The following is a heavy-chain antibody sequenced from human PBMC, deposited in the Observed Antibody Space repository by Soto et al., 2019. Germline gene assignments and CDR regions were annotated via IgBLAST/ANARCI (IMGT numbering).Heavy chain of an antibody. CDR1: GYSFTDYH. J-gene: IGHJ6*02. Sequence: VKVSCKASGYSFTDYHIHWVRQAPGQGLEWLGRINPKSGGTSTAQKFQGWVTMTRDRSISTVYMELTRLRSDDTAVYFCARGHSTDCSNGVCSFFYNHEMDVWGQGTTVTVSS. CDR2: INPKSGGT. D-gene: IGHD2-8*01. CDR3: ARGHSTDCSNGVCSFFYNHEMDV. V-gene: IGHV1-2*04.